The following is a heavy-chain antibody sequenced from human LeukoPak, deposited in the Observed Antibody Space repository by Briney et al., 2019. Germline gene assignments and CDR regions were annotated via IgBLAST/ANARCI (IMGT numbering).Heavy chain of an antibody. V-gene: IGHV3-33*08. CDR1: GFTFSKYV. J-gene: IGHJ4*02. CDR2: IWYDGSNK. CDR3: ARGSGSYSSGWYGY. Sequence: LAGGSLRLSCAASGFTFSKYVMHWVRQAPGKGLEWVAVIWYDGSNKYYADSVKGRFTISRDNSKNTLYLQMNSLRAEDTAVYYCARGSGSYSSGWYGYWGQGTLVTVSS. D-gene: IGHD6-19*01.